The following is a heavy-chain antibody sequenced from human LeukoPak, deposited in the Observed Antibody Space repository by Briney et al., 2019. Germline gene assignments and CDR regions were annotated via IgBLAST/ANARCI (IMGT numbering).Heavy chain of an antibody. D-gene: IGHD2-8*01. J-gene: IGHJ6*03. V-gene: IGHV5-51*01. Sequence: GEPLKISCKGPGSPFSSYWIGWVRQMPGKGLEWMGIIYPDDSDTRNSPSFKGQVTISADKSISTAYLQWSSLKASDTAMYYCARLAYCSNDVCYSNYYYSMDVWGKGTTVTVSS. CDR2: IYPDDSDT. CDR1: GSPFSSYW. CDR3: ARLAYCSNDVCYSNYYYSMDV.